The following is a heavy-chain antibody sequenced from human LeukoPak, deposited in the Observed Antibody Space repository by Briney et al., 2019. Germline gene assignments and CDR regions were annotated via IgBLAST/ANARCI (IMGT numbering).Heavy chain of an antibody. Sequence: ASVKVSCKASGYTFYNYAINWVRQAPGQGLEWMGRISVYNGDTNYAQRFQGRVTMTADTSTSTAYIELRSLTSDDTAVYYCARGHDTVVRVAARYYGMDVWGQGTTVTVS. V-gene: IGHV1-18*01. CDR2: ISVYNGDT. CDR1: GYTFYNYA. J-gene: IGHJ6*02. D-gene: IGHD2-15*01. CDR3: ARGHDTVVRVAARYYGMDV.